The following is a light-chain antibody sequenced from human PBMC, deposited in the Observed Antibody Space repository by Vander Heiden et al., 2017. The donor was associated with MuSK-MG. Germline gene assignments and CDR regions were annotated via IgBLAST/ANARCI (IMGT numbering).Light chain of an antibody. CDR3: QQYNNWPPWT. Sequence: EIVMKQSPATLSVSPGARATLSCRASQSVSSNLAWYQHKPGQAPRLLIYGASTRATGIPARFSGSGSETEFTLTISSLQSEDFAIYYCQQYNNWPPWTFGQGTKVEIK. CDR2: GAS. J-gene: IGKJ1*01. CDR1: QSVSSN. V-gene: IGKV3-15*01.